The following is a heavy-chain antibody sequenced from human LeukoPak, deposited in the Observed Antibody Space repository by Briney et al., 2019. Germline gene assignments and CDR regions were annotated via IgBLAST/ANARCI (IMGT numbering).Heavy chain of an antibody. CDR2: ISGSGGST. V-gene: IGHV3-23*01. CDR3: ARDRCSITSCYYDY. J-gene: IGHJ4*02. D-gene: IGHD2-2*01. Sequence: GGSLRLSCAASGFTFSSYAMSWVRQAPGKGLEWVSAISGSGGSTYYADSVKGRFTISRDNSKNTLDLQMNSLRAEDTAVYYCARDRCSITSCYYDYWGQGTLVTVSS. CDR1: GFTFSSYA.